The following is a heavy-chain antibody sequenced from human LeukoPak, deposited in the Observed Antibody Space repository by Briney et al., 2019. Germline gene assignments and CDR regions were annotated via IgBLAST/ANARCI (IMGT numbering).Heavy chain of an antibody. V-gene: IGHV1-18*01. D-gene: IGHD3-22*01. CDR1: GYTFTSYG. J-gene: IGHJ3*02. Sequence: ASVKVSCKASGYTFTSYGISWVRQAPGQGLEWMGWISAYNGNTNYAQKLQGRVTMTTDTSTSTAYMELRSLRSEDTAVYYCARADRGSSGYNAFDIWGQGTMVTVSS. CDR3: ARADRGSSGYNAFDI. CDR2: ISAYNGNT.